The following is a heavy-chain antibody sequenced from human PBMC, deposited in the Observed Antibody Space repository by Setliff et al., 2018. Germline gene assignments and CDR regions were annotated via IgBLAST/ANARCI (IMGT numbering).Heavy chain of an antibody. Sequence: SVKVSCKASGGTFSSYAISWVRQAPGQGLEWMGGIIPILGIANYAQKFQGRVTITADKSTSTAYMELSSLRSEDTAVYYCARTYYDLLTGRPERNWFDSWGQGTLVTVSS. CDR3: ARTYYDLLTGRPERNWFDS. D-gene: IGHD3-9*01. CDR1: GGTFSSYA. V-gene: IGHV1-69*10. CDR2: IIPILGIA. J-gene: IGHJ5*01.